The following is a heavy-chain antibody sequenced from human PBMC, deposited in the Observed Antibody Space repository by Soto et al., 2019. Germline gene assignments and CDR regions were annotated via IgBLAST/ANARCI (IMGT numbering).Heavy chain of an antibody. J-gene: IGHJ5*02. CDR3: ARSSGGNFGIIIEGSNWFDP. D-gene: IGHD3-3*01. Sequence: ASVKVSCKASGGTFSNYAVSWVRQPPGQGLEWMGGIIPIYGKTDYAQKFQGRITMTRDTSRSTVYMELSSLRSDDTAIYYCARSSGGNFGIIIEGSNWFDPWGQGTLVTVSS. CDR2: IIPIYGKT. V-gene: IGHV1-69*05. CDR1: GGTFSNYA.